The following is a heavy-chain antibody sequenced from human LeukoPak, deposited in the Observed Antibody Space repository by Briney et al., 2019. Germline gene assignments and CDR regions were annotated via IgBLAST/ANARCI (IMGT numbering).Heavy chain of an antibody. Sequence: GGSLRLSCAASGFNFNSYTMNWVRQAPGKGLQWVANILASGSPTYYADSVKGRFIISRDNSKNTVYLQMNSLRVEDTAIYYCAKDLRPDGVDNFDHWGQGILVTVSS. CDR2: ILASGSPT. D-gene: IGHD2-8*01. J-gene: IGHJ4*02. CDR1: GFNFNSYT. CDR3: AKDLRPDGVDNFDH. V-gene: IGHV3-23*01.